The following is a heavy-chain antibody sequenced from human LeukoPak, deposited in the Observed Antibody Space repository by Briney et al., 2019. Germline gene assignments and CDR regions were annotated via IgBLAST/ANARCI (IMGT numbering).Heavy chain of an antibody. J-gene: IGHJ6*03. CDR1: GGSFSGYY. CDR2: INHSGST. D-gene: IGHD3-10*01. CDR3: ARAKARSGGYYYNYYMDV. V-gene: IGHV4-34*01. Sequence: SETLSLTCAVYGGSFSGYYWSWIRQPPGKGLEWIGEINHSGSTNYNPSLKSRVTISVDTSKNQFSLKLSTVTAADTAVYYCARAKARSGGYYYNYYMDVWGKGTTVTVSS.